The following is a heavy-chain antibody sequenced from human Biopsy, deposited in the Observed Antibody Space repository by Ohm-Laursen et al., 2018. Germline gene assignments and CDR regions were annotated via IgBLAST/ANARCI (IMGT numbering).Heavy chain of an antibody. J-gene: IGHJ6*02. CDR1: GFTFNNYG. D-gene: IGHD5-18*01. V-gene: IGHV3-30*02. CDR3: AKDRYNYTPIGGFSMDV. Sequence: SLRLSCAASGFTFNNYGMQWVRQAPGKGLEWVAFIFYDGSNTYYADSVKGRFTISRDNSRDTPYLQMSSLRAEDTAVYYCAKDRYNYTPIGGFSMDVWGQGTTVTVSS. CDR2: IFYDGSNT.